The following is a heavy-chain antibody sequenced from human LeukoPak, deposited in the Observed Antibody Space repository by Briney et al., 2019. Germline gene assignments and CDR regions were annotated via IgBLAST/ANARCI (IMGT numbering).Heavy chain of an antibody. CDR2: IWFDGSNR. D-gene: IGHD2-2*01. J-gene: IGHJ4*02. CDR3: ARDTSSYYDY. V-gene: IGHV3-33*01. Sequence: PGGSLRLSCEASGFTFRNYGMHWVRQAPGKGLDWVGVIWFDGSNRYYADSVKGRFTISRDNSKNTLYLQVNSVRAEDTAVYYCARDTSSYYDYWGQGALVTVSS. CDR1: GFTFRNYG.